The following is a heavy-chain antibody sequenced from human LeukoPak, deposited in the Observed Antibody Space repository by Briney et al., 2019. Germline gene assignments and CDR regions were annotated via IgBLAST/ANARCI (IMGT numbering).Heavy chain of an antibody. CDR1: GFTVSSIY. CDR2: ISWNSGSI. CDR3: ALTPA. J-gene: IGHJ5*02. V-gene: IGHV3-21*04. D-gene: IGHD1-14*01. Sequence: PGGSLRLSCAASGFTVSSIYMSWVRQAPGKGLEWVSGISWNSGSIGYADSVKGRFTVSRDNAKNSLYLQMNSLRAEDTAVYYCALTPAWGQGTLVTVSS.